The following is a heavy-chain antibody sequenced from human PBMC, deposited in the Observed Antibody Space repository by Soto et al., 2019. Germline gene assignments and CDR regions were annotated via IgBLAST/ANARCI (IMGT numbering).Heavy chain of an antibody. CDR3: ARHGVLYYGMDV. CDR1: GYSFTSYW. D-gene: IGHD2-8*01. Sequence: PGESLKISCKCSGYSFTSYWISWVRQMPGKGLEWMGRIDPSDSYTNYSPSFQGHVTISADKSISTAYLQWSSLKASDTAMYYCARHGVLYYGMDVWGQGTTVTVSS. J-gene: IGHJ6*02. V-gene: IGHV5-10-1*01. CDR2: IDPSDSYT.